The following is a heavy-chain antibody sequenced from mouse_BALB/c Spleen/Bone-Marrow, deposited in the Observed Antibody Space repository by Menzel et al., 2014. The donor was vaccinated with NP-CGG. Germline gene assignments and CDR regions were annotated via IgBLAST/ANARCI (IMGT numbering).Heavy chain of an antibody. CDR3: ARSGNFFDY. CDR2: ISSSGIT. D-gene: IGHD3-1*01. CDR1: GYSITSHYA. V-gene: IGHV3-2*02. Sequence: EVKLVESGPGLVKPSQSLSLTCTVTGYSITSHYAWNWIRQFPGNKLEWMGCISSSGITSYNPSLKGRISITRDTSKNHFFLQLNSVTTEDTATYFCARSGNFFDYWGQGTTLTVSS. J-gene: IGHJ2*01.